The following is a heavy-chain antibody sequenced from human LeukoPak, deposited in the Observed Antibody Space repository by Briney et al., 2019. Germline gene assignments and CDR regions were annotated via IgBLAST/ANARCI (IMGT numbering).Heavy chain of an antibody. CDR3: VGLMIFAVLTQNWLDP. Sequence: SETLSLTCSISGGSIISHYWNWIRQPPGKGLEWLGSIYYGVSTTYNPSLKSRVTISLDTSKNQFSLKVSSVSAADTAVYYCVGLMIFAVLTQNWLDPRGQGTLVTVSS. J-gene: IGHJ5*02. CDR2: IYYGVST. CDR1: GGSIISHY. D-gene: IGHD3/OR15-3a*01. V-gene: IGHV4-59*11.